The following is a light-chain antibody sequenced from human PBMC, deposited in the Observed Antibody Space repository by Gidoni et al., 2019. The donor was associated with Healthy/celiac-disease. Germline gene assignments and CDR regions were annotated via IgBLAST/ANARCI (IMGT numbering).Light chain of an antibody. V-gene: IGKV2-29*03. J-gene: IGKJ1*01. CDR2: EAS. Sequence: DLVMTQTPFPLSVTPGQQASISCMATQCLLHSDVKPSLYWYLHRPGQSPQPLIYEASSRFSVLPARFSGSGSGSDCSLTLSRVEAEHVGVYYCMQGIHLPLTFGQGTQVEIK. CDR3: MQGIHLPLT. CDR1: QCLLHSDVKPS.